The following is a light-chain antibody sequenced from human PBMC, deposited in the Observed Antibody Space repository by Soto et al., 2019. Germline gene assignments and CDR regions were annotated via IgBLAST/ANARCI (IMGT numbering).Light chain of an antibody. V-gene: IGKV3-20*01. CDR3: QEYGSLPRT. Sequence: EIVLTKSPGTLSLSPEERATLFCSIRQTVSSSYLGWYQQKPGQAPRLLIYDASSRATGIPARFRGSGSGTEVTLTNSRLEPEDVAVYYCQEYGSLPRTFGQATNVDI. CDR2: DAS. J-gene: IGKJ1*01. CDR1: QTVSSSY.